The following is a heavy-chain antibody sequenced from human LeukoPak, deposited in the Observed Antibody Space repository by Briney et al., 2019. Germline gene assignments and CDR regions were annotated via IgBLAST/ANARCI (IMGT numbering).Heavy chain of an antibody. V-gene: IGHV3-48*03. D-gene: IGHD6-6*01. CDR3: ARDTVAARLFRLYYYYMDV. CDR2: IGSSGSTV. Sequence: AGGSLRLSCAASGFSFSSYEMNWVRQAPGEGLEWVSYIGSSGSTVYYADSVKGRFTTSRDNAKNSLYLQMNSLRAEDTAVYYCARDTVAARLFRLYYYYMDVXGKGTTVTVSS. J-gene: IGHJ6*03. CDR1: GFSFSSYE.